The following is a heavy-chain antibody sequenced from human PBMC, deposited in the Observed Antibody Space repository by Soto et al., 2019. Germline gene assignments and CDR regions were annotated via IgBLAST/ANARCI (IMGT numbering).Heavy chain of an antibody. J-gene: IGHJ6*02. D-gene: IGHD5-18*01. CDR2: ISGSGGST. V-gene: IGHV3-23*01. CDR3: AKDVRGYSYGYYYGMDV. CDR1: GFTFSSYA. Sequence: GGSLRLSCAASGFTFSSYAMSWVRQAPGKGLEWVSAISGSGGSTYYADSVKGRFTISRDNSKNTLYLQMNSLRAEDTAVYYCAKDVRGYSYGYYYGMDVWGQGTTVTVSS.